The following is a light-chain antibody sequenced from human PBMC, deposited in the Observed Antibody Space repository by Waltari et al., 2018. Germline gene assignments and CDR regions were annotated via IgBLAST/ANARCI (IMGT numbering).Light chain of an antibody. CDR1: QTIPTY. CDR2: ATS. Sequence: DIQMTQSPSSLSASVGDRVTIACRASQTIPTYLNWYQHKAGEAPNLLSYATSNLESGVPSKFSGSGSGTEFTLTISNLQAEDFATYYCQQSDAFPYTFGQGTKLEIK. J-gene: IGKJ2*01. CDR3: QQSDAFPYT. V-gene: IGKV1-39*01.